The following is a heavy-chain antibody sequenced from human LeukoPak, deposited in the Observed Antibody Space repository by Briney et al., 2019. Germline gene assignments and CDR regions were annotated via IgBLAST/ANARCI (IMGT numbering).Heavy chain of an antibody. CDR1: GFTFSSYA. CDR2: ISGSGGST. J-gene: IGHJ4*02. Sequence: AGGSLRLSCAASGFTFSSYAMSWVRQAPGKGLEWVSAISGSGGSTYYADSVKGRFTISRDNSKNTLYLQMNSLRAEDTAVYYCAKASYYDILTGYYTLGGYFDYWGQGTLVTVSS. V-gene: IGHV3-23*01. CDR3: AKASYYDILTGYYTLGGYFDY. D-gene: IGHD3-9*01.